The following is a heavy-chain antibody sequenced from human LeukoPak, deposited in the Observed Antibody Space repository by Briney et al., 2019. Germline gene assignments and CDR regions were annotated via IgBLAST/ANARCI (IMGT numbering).Heavy chain of an antibody. J-gene: IGHJ3*02. Sequence: SVKVSCKASGGTFSSYAISWVRQAPGQGLEWMGGIIPIFGTANYAQKLQGRVTITADESTSTAYMELSSLRSEDTAVYYCARGVFAAELPGAFDIWGQGTMVTVSS. CDR3: ARGVFAAELPGAFDI. D-gene: IGHD1-26*01. CDR2: IIPIFGTA. V-gene: IGHV1-69*13. CDR1: GGTFSSYA.